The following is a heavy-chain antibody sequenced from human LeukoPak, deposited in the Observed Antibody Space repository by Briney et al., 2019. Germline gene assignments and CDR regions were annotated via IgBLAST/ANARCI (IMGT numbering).Heavy chain of an antibody. CDR3: ARDRSGTSLDY. J-gene: IGHJ4*02. CDR1: GFTFSSYG. D-gene: IGHD6-19*01. CDR2: IWYDGSNK. Sequence: GGPLRLSCAASGFTFSSYGMHWVRQAPGKGLEWVAVIWYDGSNKYYADSVKGRFTISRDNSKNTLYLQMNSLRAEDTAVYYCARDRSGTSLDYWGQGTLVTVSS. V-gene: IGHV3-33*01.